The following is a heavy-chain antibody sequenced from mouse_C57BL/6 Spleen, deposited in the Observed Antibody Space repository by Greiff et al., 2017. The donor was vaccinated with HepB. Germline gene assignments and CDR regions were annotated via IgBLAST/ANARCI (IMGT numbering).Heavy chain of an antibody. Sequence: EVKLMESGPGLVKPSQSLSLTCSVTGYSITSGYYWNWIRQFPGNKLEWMGYISYDGSNNYNPSLKNRISITRDTSKNQFFLKLNSVTTEDTATYYCARDYYGSSYVSYYYAMDYWGQGTSVTVSS. CDR2: ISYDGSN. V-gene: IGHV3-6*01. J-gene: IGHJ4*01. D-gene: IGHD1-1*01. CDR1: GYSITSGYY. CDR3: ARDYYGSSYVSYYYAMDY.